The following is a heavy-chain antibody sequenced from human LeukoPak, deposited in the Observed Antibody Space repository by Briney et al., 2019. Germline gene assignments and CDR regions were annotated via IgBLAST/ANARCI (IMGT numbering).Heavy chain of an antibody. J-gene: IGHJ4*02. CDR2: INHSGST. CDR3: ARPAGDDSSGYYYFDY. Sequence: PSETLSLTCAVYGGSFSGYYWSWIRQPPGKGLEWIGEINHSGSTNYNPSLKSRVTISVDTSKNQFSLKLSSVTAADTAVYYCARPAGDDSSGYYYFDYWGQGTLVTVSS. CDR1: GGSFSGYY. V-gene: IGHV4-34*01. D-gene: IGHD3-22*01.